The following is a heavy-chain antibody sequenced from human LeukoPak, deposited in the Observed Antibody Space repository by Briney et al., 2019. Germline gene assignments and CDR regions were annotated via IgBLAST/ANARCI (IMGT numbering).Heavy chain of an antibody. CDR2: ISYDGSNK. V-gene: IGHV3-30-3*01. CDR1: GFTFSSYA. D-gene: IGHD3-22*01. Sequence: GGSLRLSCAASGFTFSSYAMHWVRQAPGKGLEWVAVISYDGSNKYYADSVKGRFTISRDNSKNTLYLQMNSLRAEDTAVYYCARDPRVNYYDSSGYPDWYFDLWGRGTLVTVSS. J-gene: IGHJ2*01. CDR3: ARDPRVNYYDSSGYPDWYFDL.